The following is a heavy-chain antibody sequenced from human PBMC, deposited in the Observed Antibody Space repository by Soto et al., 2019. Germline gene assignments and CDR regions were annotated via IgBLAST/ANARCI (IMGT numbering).Heavy chain of an antibody. D-gene: IGHD5-12*01. V-gene: IGHV1-69*12. J-gene: IGHJ6*02. Sequence: QVQLVQSGAEVKKPGSSVRVSCKASGGTFSSYAISWVRQAPGQGLEWMGGIIPIFDTADYAQKFQGRVTITADESTSTAYMERSSLRSEDTAVYYCATRPVATITYYSGMDVWGQGTTVTASS. CDR1: GGTFSSYA. CDR2: IIPIFDTA. CDR3: ATRPVATITYYSGMDV.